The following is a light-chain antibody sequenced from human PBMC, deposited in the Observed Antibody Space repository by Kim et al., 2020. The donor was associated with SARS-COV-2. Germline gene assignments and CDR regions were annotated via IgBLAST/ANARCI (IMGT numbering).Light chain of an antibody. CDR3: QERSKWPRYT. V-gene: IGKV3-11*01. CDR2: DAS. Sequence: SPGKTVSLSWRASQSFGGNLAWYQHKPGQAPRLLIYDASKRAAGVPDRFVGSRSGTDFTLTISSLEPEDFAVYYCQERSKWPRYTFGQGTKVDIK. CDR1: QSFGGN. J-gene: IGKJ2*01.